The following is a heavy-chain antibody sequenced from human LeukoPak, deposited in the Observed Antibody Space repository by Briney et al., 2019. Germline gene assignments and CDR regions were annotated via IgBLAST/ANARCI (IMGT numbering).Heavy chain of an antibody. CDR1: GYTFTSYG. Sequence: ASVKVSCKASGYTFTSYGISWVRQAPGQGLEWMGWISAYNGNTNYAQKLQGRATMTTDTSTSTAYMELRSLRSDDTAVYYCARDGYDFWSGYYFDYWGQGTLVTVSS. CDR3: ARDGYDFWSGYYFDY. V-gene: IGHV1-18*01. J-gene: IGHJ4*02. D-gene: IGHD3-3*01. CDR2: ISAYNGNT.